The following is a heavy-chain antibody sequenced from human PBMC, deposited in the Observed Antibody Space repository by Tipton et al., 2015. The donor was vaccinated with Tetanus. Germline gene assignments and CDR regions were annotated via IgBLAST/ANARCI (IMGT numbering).Heavy chain of an antibody. J-gene: IGHJ4*02. CDR2: IYYSGGT. CDR1: GGSISSDDYY. CDR3: ARRGGDFLTGYYDS. D-gene: IGHD3-9*01. Sequence: TLSLTCTVSGGSISSDDYYWSWIRQPPGKGLEWIGYIYYSGGTYYNPSLKSRLTISVDTSKSQFSLKLSSVTAADTAVYYCARRGGDFLTGYYDSWGQGTLVTVSS. V-gene: IGHV4-30-4*01.